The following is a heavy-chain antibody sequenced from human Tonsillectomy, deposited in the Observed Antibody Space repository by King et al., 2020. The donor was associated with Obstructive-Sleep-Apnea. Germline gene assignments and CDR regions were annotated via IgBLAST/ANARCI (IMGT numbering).Heavy chain of an antibody. CDR2: ISYDGSNQ. CDR3: TRYPDSSGYYFMAYY. V-gene: IGHV3-30*04. J-gene: IGHJ4*02. Sequence: VQRVESGGGEVQPGRSLRLSCAASGFTFRSYALHWVRQDPGKGREWVAGISYDGSNQYSADSVKGRLTIPRDNFKNTLYLQMNSLRAEDAAVYYCTRYPDSSGYYFMAYYWGQGTLVTVSS. CDR1: GFTFRSYA. D-gene: IGHD3-22*01.